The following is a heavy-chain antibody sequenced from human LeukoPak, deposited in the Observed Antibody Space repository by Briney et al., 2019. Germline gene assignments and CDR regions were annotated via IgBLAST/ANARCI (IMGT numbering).Heavy chain of an antibody. V-gene: IGHV3-49*04. Sequence: PGGSLRLSCAASGFTFSSYAMSWVRQAPGQGLEWVSFIRRKAHGGTTEYAASVKGRFSSSRDDSKSIAYLQMNSLKTEDTAVYFCTRVTYYYDNSGYFHFDSWGQGSLVTVSS. J-gene: IGHJ4*02. CDR2: IRRKAHGGTT. D-gene: IGHD3-22*01. CDR3: TRVTYYYDNSGYFHFDS. CDR1: GFTFSSYA.